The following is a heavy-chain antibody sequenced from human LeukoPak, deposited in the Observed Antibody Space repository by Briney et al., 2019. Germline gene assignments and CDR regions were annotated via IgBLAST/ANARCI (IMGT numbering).Heavy chain of an antibody. CDR1: GFTFSSYE. Sequence: GGSLRLSCAASGFTFSSYEMNWVRQAPGKGLEWVSYISSSGSTIYYADSVKGRFTISRDNAKNSLYLQMNSLRAEDTAVYYCARFYWNGGGPWVHFDYWGQGTLVTVSS. D-gene: IGHD1-1*01. V-gene: IGHV3-48*03. J-gene: IGHJ4*02. CDR3: ARFYWNGGGPWVHFDY. CDR2: ISSSGSTI.